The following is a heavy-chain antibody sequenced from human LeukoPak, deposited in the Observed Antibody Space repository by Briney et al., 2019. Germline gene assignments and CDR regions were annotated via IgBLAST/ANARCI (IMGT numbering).Heavy chain of an antibody. CDR3: ARGTHSSWYGVP. J-gene: IGHJ5*02. V-gene: IGHV4-59*08. D-gene: IGHD6-13*01. CDR2: IYYSGST. CDR1: GGSISSYY. Sequence: SETLSLTCTVSGGSISSYYWSWIQQPPGKGLEWIGYIYYSGSTNYNPSLKSRVTISVDTSENQFSLKLSSVTAADTAVYYCARGTHSSWYGVPWGQGTLVTVSS.